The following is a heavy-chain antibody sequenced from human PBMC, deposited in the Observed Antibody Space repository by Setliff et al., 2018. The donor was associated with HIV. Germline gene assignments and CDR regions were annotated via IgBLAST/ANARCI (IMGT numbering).Heavy chain of an antibody. CDR3: ASRCSVYLFDY. J-gene: IGHJ4*02. CDR2: IIPIFGTA. CDR1: RYTFTKYF. Sequence: SVKVSCKASRYTFTKYFTQWVRQGPGQGLEWMGGIIPIFGTANYAQKFQGRVTITADESTSTAYMELSSLRSEETAVSSCASRCSVYLFDYWARERWSPSPQ. V-gene: IGHV1-69*13. D-gene: IGHD3-22*01.